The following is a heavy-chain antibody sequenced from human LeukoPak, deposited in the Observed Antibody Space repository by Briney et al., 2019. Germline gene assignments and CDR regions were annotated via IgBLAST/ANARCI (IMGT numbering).Heavy chain of an antibody. J-gene: IGHJ3*02. CDR1: GGSISSGDYY. D-gene: IGHD3-22*01. CDR2: IYYSGNT. CDR3: ARTYYDPSGYSDAFDI. V-gene: IGHV4-30-4*01. Sequence: SETLSLTCTVSGGSISSGDYYWSWIRQPPGKGLEWIGYIYYSGNTYYNPSLESRITISVDTSKNQFSLKLNSVTAADTAVYYCARTYYDPSGYSDAFDIWGQGTMVAVSS.